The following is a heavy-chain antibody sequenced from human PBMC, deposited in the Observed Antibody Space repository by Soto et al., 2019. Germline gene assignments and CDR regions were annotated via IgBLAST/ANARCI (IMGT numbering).Heavy chain of an antibody. CDR2: ISSSSSTI. Sequence: EVQLVESGGGLVQPGGSLRLSCAASGFTFSSYSMNWVRQAPGKGLEWVSYISSSSSTIYYADSVKGRFTISRNNAKNSLYLQMNSLRDEDTAVYYCARDTALFGVVDYYGMDVWGQGTTVTVSS. CDR3: ARDTALFGVVDYYGMDV. D-gene: IGHD3-3*01. J-gene: IGHJ6*02. CDR1: GFTFSSYS. V-gene: IGHV3-48*02.